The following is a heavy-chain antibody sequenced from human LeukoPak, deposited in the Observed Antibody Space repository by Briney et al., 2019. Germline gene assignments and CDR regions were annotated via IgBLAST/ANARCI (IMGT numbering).Heavy chain of an antibody. Sequence: GGSLRLSCAAPGFTFSSYAMHWVRQAPGKGLEWVAVISYDGSNKYYADSVKGRFTISRDNSKNTLYLQMNSLRAEDTAVYYCAREARGSGKNGMDVWGQGTTVTVSS. CDR1: GFTFSSYA. CDR3: AREARGSGKNGMDV. V-gene: IGHV3-30-3*01. CDR2: ISYDGSNK. D-gene: IGHD3-10*01. J-gene: IGHJ6*02.